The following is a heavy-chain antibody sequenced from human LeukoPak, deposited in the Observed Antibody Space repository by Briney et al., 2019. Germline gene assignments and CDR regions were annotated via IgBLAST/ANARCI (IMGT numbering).Heavy chain of an antibody. Sequence: GGSLRLSCAASGFTFSSYWMSWVRQAPGKGLEWVANIKQDGSEKYYVDSVKGRFTISRDNAKNSPYLQMNSLRAEDTAVYYCARDSNYDFWSGYYYYWGQGTLVTVSS. V-gene: IGHV3-7*05. J-gene: IGHJ4*02. CDR2: IKQDGSEK. CDR1: GFTFSSYW. D-gene: IGHD3-3*01. CDR3: ARDSNYDFWSGYYYY.